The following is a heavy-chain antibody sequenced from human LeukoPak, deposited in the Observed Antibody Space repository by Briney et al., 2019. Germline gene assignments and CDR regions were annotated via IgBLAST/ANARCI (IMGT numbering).Heavy chain of an antibody. CDR2: ISYDGSNK. CDR1: GFTFSSYA. D-gene: IGHD6-19*01. Sequence: PGGSLRLSCAASGFTFSSYAMHWVRQAPGKGLEWVAVISYDGSNKYYADSVKGRFTISRDNSKNTLYLQMNSLRAEDTAVYFCAREGYTNGWYRNWGQGTLVTVSS. V-gene: IGHV3-30*14. CDR3: AREGYTNGWYRN. J-gene: IGHJ4*02.